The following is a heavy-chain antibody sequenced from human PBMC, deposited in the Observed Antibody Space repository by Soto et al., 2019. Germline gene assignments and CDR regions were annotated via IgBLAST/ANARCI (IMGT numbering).Heavy chain of an antibody. CDR3: ASNPTGGEPPGWFDP. V-gene: IGHV3-23*01. CDR2: ISGSGGST. J-gene: IGHJ5*02. Sequence: GGSLRLSCAASGFTFSSYAMSWVRQAPGKGLEWVSAISGSGGSTYYADSVKGRFTISRDNSKNTLYLQMNSLRAEDTAVYYCASNPTGGEPPGWFDPWGQGTLVTVSS. CDR1: GFTFSSYA. D-gene: IGHD1-26*01.